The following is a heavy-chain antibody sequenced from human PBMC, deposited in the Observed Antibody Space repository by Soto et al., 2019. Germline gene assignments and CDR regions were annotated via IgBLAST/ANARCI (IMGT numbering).Heavy chain of an antibody. CDR1: GGTFGSYA. V-gene: IGHV1-69*13. CDR2: IIPISGTA. CDR3: ARSQGSSTSLEIYYYYYYGMDV. Sequence: SVKVSCKASGGTFGSYAISWVRQAPGQVLEWMGGIIPISGTANYAQKFQGRVTITADESTSTAYMELSSLRSEDTAVYYCARSQGSSTSLEIYYYYYYGMDVWGQGTTVTVSS. J-gene: IGHJ6*02. D-gene: IGHD2-2*01.